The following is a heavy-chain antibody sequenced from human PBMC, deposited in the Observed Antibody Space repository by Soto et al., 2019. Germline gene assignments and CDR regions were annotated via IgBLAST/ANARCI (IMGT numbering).Heavy chain of an antibody. V-gene: IGHV1-18*01. CDR2: ISAYNGNT. CDR3: ARGGTPIAY. Sequence: QVQLVQSGAEVKKPGASVKVSCKTSGYTFTNFGLSWVRQAPGQGLEWMGWISAYNGNTNCAQNFQGTVTRTPDTSTSTAYMELRSLTSVDTTVYYCARGGTPIAYWGQGTLVTVSS. D-gene: IGHD3-16*01. CDR1: GYTFTNFG. J-gene: IGHJ4*02.